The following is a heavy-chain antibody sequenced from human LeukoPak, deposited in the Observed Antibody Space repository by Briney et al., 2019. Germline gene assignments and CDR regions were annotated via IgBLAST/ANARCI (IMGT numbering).Heavy chain of an antibody. D-gene: IGHD7-27*01. V-gene: IGHV1-69*13. J-gene: IGHJ6*03. CDR3: ARSNEIIWGPGYYYYYMDV. CDR1: GYTFTSYG. CDR2: IIPIFGTA. Sequence: GASVKVSCKASGYTFTSYGISWVRQAPGQGLEWMGGIIPIFGTANYAQKFQGRVTITADESTSTAYMELSSLRSEDTAVYYCARSNEIIWGPGYYYYYMDVWGKGTTVTVSS.